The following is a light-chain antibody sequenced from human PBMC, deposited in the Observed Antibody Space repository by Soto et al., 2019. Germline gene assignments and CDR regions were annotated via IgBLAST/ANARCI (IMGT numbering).Light chain of an antibody. CDR3: LQHNSHPFT. V-gene: IGKV1-17*01. CDR2: AAS. J-gene: IGKJ4*01. Sequence: DIQMTQSPSSLSASVGDRVTITCRASQGIRNDLTWYQQKLGKAPKRLITAASSLQSGVPSRFSGSGSGTEFTLTISGLQPEYLATYYCLQHNSHPFTFGGGTKVEIE. CDR1: QGIRND.